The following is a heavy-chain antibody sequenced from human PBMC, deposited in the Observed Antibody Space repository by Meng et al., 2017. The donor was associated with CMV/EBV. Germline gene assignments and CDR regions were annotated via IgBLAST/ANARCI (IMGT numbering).Heavy chain of an antibody. CDR3: ARLLYNWNDAGVDY. J-gene: IGHJ4*02. CDR1: GFTFSGYW. CDR2: IKEDGSEK. Sequence: GESLKISCAASGFTFSGYWMSWVRQAPGKGLEWVANIKEDGSEKDYVDSVKGRFTISRDNAKNSLFLQMNSLRVEDTAVYYCARLLYNWNDAGVDYWGQGTLVTVSS. D-gene: IGHD1-20*01. V-gene: IGHV3-7*01.